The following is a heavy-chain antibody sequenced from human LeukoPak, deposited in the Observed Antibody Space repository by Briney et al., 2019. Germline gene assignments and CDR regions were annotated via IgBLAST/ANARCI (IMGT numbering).Heavy chain of an antibody. CDR3: ARHGYCTGGVCYPTDFDY. CDR2: IYYSGST. CDR1: GGSISSSSYY. D-gene: IGHD2-8*02. V-gene: IGHV4-39*01. Sequence: SETLSLTCTVSGGSISSSSYYWGCIRQPLGKGLEWIGSIYYSGSTYYNPSLKSRVTISVDTSKNQFSLKLSSVTAADTAVYYCARHGYCTGGVCYPTDFDYWGQGTLVTVSS. J-gene: IGHJ4*02.